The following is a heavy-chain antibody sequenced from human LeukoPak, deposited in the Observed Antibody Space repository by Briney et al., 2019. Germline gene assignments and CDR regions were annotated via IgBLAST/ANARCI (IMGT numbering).Heavy chain of an antibody. J-gene: IGHJ4*02. CDR3: ASRRRGVAGIDY. CDR1: GGSFSGYY. D-gene: IGHD6-19*01. CDR2: INHSGST. Sequence: SETLSLTCAVYGGSFSGYYWSWIRQPPGKGLEWIGEINHSGSTNYNPSLKSRVTMSVDTSKNQFSLKLSSVTAADTAVYYCASRRRGVAGIDYWGQGTLVTVSS. V-gene: IGHV4-34*01.